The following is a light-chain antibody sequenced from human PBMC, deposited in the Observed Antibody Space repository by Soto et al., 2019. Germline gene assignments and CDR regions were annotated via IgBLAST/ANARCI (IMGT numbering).Light chain of an antibody. V-gene: IGLV2-14*01. Sequence: QSALTQPASVSGSPGQSSTISCTGTSSDVGGYNYVSWYQQHPGKAPKLMLYDVSNRPSGVSNRFSGSKSGNTASLTISGLQAEDEADYYCSSYTSRSTPWVFGGGTKVTVL. J-gene: IGLJ3*02. CDR2: DVS. CDR3: SSYTSRSTPWV. CDR1: SSDVGGYNY.